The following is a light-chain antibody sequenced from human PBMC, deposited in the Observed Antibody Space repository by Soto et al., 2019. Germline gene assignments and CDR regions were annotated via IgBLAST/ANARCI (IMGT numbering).Light chain of an antibody. CDR2: AAS. V-gene: IGKV1-27*01. CDR3: QKYNSAPWT. J-gene: IGKJ1*01. CDR1: QDISNY. Sequence: DIQMTQSPSSLSASVGDRVTITCRASQDISNYLAWYQQKPGKVPEVLISAASTLQSGVPSRFSGSGSGTDFTLTISSLQPEDVAIYYCQKYNSAPWTFDQGTKVEIK.